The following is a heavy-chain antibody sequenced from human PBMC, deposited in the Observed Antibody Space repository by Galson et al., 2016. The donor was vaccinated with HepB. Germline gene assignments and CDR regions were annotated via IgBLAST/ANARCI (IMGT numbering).Heavy chain of an antibody. J-gene: IGHJ4*02. D-gene: IGHD5-12*01. CDR1: GFTFGSYW. Sequence: SLRLSCAASGFTFGSYWMSWVRQAPGKGLEWVANIRQDGVEKDYVDSVKGRFTISRDNAKNPQYLQMNSLRVEDTAVYFCAKYSATEASFEDWGQGTLVTVSS. CDR3: AKYSATEASFED. CDR2: IRQDGVEK. V-gene: IGHV3-7*03.